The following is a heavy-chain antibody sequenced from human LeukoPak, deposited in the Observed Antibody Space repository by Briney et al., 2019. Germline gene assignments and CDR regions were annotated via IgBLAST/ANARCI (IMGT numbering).Heavy chain of an antibody. CDR1: GYTFTTDY. J-gene: IGHJ4*02. CDR3: ATDQDGIALY. V-gene: IGHV1-46*01. D-gene: IGHD6-13*01. Sequence: GASVKVSCKASGYTFTTDYIHWVRQAPGQGLEWMGIINPSGGSTTYAQKFQGRVIMTGDTSTSTVYMELRSLRSEDTAVYYCATDQDGIALYWGQGTLVTVSS. CDR2: INPSGGST.